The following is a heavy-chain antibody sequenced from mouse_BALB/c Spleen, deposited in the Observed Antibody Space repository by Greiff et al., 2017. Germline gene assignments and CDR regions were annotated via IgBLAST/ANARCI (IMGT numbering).Heavy chain of an antibody. CDR2: IDPFNGGT. Sequence: EVQLQQSGPELMKPGASVKISCKASGYSFTSYYMHWVKQSHGKSLEWIGYIDPFNGGTSYNQKFKGKATLTVDKSSSTAYMHLSSLTSEDSAVYYCAREVTTGFAYWGQGTLVTVSA. CDR3: AREVTTGFAY. CDR1: GYSFTSYY. V-gene: IGHV1-28*01. J-gene: IGHJ3*01. D-gene: IGHD1-1*01.